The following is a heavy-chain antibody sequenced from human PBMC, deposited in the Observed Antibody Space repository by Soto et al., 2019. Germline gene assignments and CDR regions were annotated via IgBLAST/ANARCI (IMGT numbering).Heavy chain of an antibody. V-gene: IGHV3-30-3*01. J-gene: IGHJ6*02. D-gene: IGHD6-13*01. CDR1: GFTFTRYA. Sequence: GGSLRLSCAASGFTFTRYALHWVRQAPGKGLEWVAVISYDGSNKYYADSVKGRFTTSRDNSKNTLYLQMNSLRAEDTAVYYCARDSQDELVRSYSYYGMDVWGQGTTVTVSS. CDR3: ARDSQDELVRSYSYYGMDV. CDR2: ISYDGSNK.